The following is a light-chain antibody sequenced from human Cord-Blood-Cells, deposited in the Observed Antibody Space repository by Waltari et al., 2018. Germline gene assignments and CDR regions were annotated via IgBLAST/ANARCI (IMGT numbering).Light chain of an antibody. Sequence: DIQLTPSPSFLSASVGDRFTITCRASQGISSYLAWYQQKPGKAPKLRIYAASTLQSGVPSRFSGSGSGTEFTLTISSLQPEDFATYYCQQLNSYPLTFGGGTKVEIK. CDR1: QGISSY. CDR2: AAS. V-gene: IGKV1-9*01. CDR3: QQLNSYPLT. J-gene: IGKJ4*01.